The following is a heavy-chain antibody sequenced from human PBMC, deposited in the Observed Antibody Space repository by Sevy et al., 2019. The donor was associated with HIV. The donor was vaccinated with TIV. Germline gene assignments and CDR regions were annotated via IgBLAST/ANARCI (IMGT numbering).Heavy chain of an antibody. CDR2: INSGGGST. D-gene: IGHD3-22*01. Sequence: GGSLRLSCAASGLTFTEFVMSWVRQAPGKGLEWVSPINSGGGSTYYADSVKGRFTISRDNSQNTLDLQMNSLRAEDTAVYYCAKDVVGGYYDSSGYSDHWGQGTLVTVSS. J-gene: IGHJ4*02. CDR3: AKDVVGGYYDSSGYSDH. CDR1: GLTFTEFV. V-gene: IGHV3-23*01.